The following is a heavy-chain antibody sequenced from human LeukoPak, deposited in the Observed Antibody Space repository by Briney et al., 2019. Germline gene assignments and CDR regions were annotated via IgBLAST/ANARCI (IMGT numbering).Heavy chain of an antibody. CDR2: IYTSGST. Sequence: SETLSLTCTVSGGSISSYYWSWIWQPAGKGLEWIGRIYTSGSTNYNPSLKSRVTMSVDTSKNQFSLKLSSVTAADTAVYYCAREMGPPGWRVDWFDPWGQGTLVTVSS. J-gene: IGHJ5*02. D-gene: IGHD1-14*01. CDR1: GGSISSYY. V-gene: IGHV4-4*07. CDR3: AREMGPPGWRVDWFDP.